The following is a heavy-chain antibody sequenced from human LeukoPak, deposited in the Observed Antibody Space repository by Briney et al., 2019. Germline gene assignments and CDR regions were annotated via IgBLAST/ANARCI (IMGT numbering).Heavy chain of an antibody. V-gene: IGHV3-74*01. Sequence: PGGSLRLSCAASGFTFSSYWMHWVRQAPGKGLVWVSRINSDGSSTSYADSVKGRFTISRDNAKNTLYLQMNSLRAEDTAVYYCARTIGSKNAFDIWGQGTMVTVSS. J-gene: IGHJ3*02. CDR2: INSDGSST. CDR1: GFTFSSYW. D-gene: IGHD1-26*01. CDR3: ARTIGSKNAFDI.